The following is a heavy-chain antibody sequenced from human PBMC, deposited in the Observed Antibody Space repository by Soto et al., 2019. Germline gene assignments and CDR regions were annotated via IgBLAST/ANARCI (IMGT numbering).Heavy chain of an antibody. CDR3: ARGATVVLYWYFDL. Sequence: GASVKVSCKASGGTFSSYAISWVRQAPGQGLEWMGGIIPIFGTANYAQKFQGRVTITAGESTSTAYMELSSLRSEDTAVYYCARGATVVLYWYFDLWGRGTLVTVSS. D-gene: IGHD4-17*01. CDR2: IIPIFGTA. J-gene: IGHJ2*01. CDR1: GGTFSSYA. V-gene: IGHV1-69*13.